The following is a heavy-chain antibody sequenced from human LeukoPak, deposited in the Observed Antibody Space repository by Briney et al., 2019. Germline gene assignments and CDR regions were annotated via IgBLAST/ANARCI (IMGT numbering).Heavy chain of an antibody. CDR3: ARDRNSGSSLDI. CDR2: IYPFSGDT. D-gene: IGHD6-6*01. V-gene: IGHV1-2*02. CDR1: GYTFTGYY. Sequence: ASVKVSCKASGYTFTGYYIHWVRQAPGQGPEWMGWIYPFSGDTQYAQSFPGRVTMSRDTSTSTAYMERSSLKSDDTAVYYCARDRNSGSSLDIWGQGTMLTVSS. J-gene: IGHJ3*02.